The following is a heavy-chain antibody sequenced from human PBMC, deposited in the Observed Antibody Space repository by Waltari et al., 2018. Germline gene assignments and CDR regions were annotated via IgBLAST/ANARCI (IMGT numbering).Heavy chain of an antibody. D-gene: IGHD6-6*01. CDR3: AKAPYSSSQNFDY. CDR1: GFTFSSYS. Sequence: EVQLVESGGGLVKPGGSLRLSCAASGFTFSSYSMNWVRQAPGKGLEWVSSISSSSSYIYYADSVKGRFTISRDNAKNSLYLQMNSLRAEDTAVYYCAKAPYSSSQNFDYWGQGTLVTVSS. CDR2: ISSSSSYI. J-gene: IGHJ4*02. V-gene: IGHV3-21*04.